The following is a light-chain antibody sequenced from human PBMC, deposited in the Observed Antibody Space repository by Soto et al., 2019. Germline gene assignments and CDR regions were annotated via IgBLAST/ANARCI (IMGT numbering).Light chain of an antibody. J-gene: IGKJ2*01. CDR3: QQRGDWPLYT. CDR2: DAS. Sequence: EIVLTQSPATLSLSPGERATLSCRASQSVSTSLAWYQQKPGQAPRLLIYDASNRATGIPARFSGSGSGTDFTLTISSLEPEDCAVYYCQQRGDWPLYTFGQGTKLEIK. CDR1: QSVSTS. V-gene: IGKV3-11*01.